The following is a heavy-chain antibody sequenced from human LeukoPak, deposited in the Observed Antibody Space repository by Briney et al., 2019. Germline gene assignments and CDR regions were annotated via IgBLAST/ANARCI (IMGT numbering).Heavy chain of an antibody. Sequence: GGSLRLSCAASGFTFSSYWMHWVRQAPGKGLVWVSRINSDGSSTSYADSVKGRFTISRDNAKNTLYLQMNSLRAEDTAVYYCARDHIAAGGTANYYYYYYMDVWGKGTTVTISS. CDR1: GFTFSSYW. J-gene: IGHJ6*03. V-gene: IGHV3-74*01. CDR3: ARDHIAAGGTANYYYYYYMDV. D-gene: IGHD6-13*01. CDR2: INSDGSST.